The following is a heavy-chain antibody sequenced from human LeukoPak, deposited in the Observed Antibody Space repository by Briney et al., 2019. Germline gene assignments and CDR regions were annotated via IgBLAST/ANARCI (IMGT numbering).Heavy chain of an antibody. D-gene: IGHD3-9*01. CDR2: IYSGGST. V-gene: IGHV3-53*01. Sequence: PGGSLRLSCAASGFTVSSNYMSWVRQAPGKGLEWVSVIYSGGSTYYADSVKGRFTISRDNSKNTLYLQMNSLRAEDTAVYYCARVGYDILTGYYHWYFDLWGRGTLVTVSS. CDR3: ARVGYDILTGYYHWYFDL. J-gene: IGHJ2*01. CDR1: GFTVSSNY.